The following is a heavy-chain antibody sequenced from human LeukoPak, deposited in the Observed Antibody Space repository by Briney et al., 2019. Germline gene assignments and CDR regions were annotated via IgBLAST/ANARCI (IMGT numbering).Heavy chain of an antibody. CDR3: ARGISGTYLTYHYYYGVDV. CDR1: GFTFSSYG. CDR2: IWYDGTNK. J-gene: IGHJ6*02. Sequence: GGSLRLSRAASGFTFSSYGMHWVRQAPGKGLEWVAVIWYDGTNKYYADSVKGRFTISRDNSKNTLYLQMNSLRAEDTAVYYCARGISGTYLTYHYYYGVDVWGQGTTVTVSS. D-gene: IGHD1-26*01. V-gene: IGHV3-33*01.